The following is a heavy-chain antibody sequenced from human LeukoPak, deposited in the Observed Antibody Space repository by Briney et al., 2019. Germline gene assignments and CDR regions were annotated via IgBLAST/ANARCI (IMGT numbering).Heavy chain of an antibody. J-gene: IGHJ4*02. CDR3: ARAGSVPSPVDY. V-gene: IGHV3-21*01. CDR2: IRSSSSSI. CDR1: GFTFHTFT. Sequence: GGSLRLPCAASGFTFHTFTMNWVRQAPGKGLEWVSAIRSSSSSIYYADSVKGRFTISRDNSKNSLYLQMNSLTAEDTAVYYCARAGSVPSPVDYWGRGTLVFVSS.